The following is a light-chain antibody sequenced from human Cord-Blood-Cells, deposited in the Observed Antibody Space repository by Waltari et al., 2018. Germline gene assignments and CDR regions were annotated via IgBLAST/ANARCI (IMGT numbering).Light chain of an antibody. Sequence: DIVMTQSPDSLVVSLSERATINCKSSQSVLYSSNNKNYLAWYQQKPGQPPKLLIYWASTRESGVPDRFSGSGSGTDFTLTISSLQSEDVAVYYCQQYYSTPITFGQGTRLEIK. CDR2: WAS. CDR1: QSVLYSSNNKNY. J-gene: IGKJ5*01. V-gene: IGKV4-1*01. CDR3: QQYYSTPIT.